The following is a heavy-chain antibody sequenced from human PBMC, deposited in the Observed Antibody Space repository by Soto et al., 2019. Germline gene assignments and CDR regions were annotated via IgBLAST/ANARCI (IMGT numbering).Heavy chain of an antibody. J-gene: IGHJ6*01. CDR3: AKDSWAIFGVPAGEYYAMDV. V-gene: IGHV3-23*01. Sequence: WGSLRLSCVAAGFTFDNYAMSWVRQAPGKGLEWVSAISGSGGTTYYSDSVKGRFTISRDNSKNTVYLQMNDLRVEDAAEYFCAKDSWAIFGVPAGEYYAMDVWGQGT. CDR2: ISGSGGTT. CDR1: GFTFDNYA. D-gene: IGHD3-3*01.